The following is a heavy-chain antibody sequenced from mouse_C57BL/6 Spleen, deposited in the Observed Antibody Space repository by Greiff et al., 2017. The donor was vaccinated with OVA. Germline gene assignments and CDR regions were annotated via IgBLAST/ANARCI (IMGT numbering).Heavy chain of an antibody. CDR1: GYTFTSYW. D-gene: IGHD2-1*01. Sequence: QVQLQQSGAELVKPGASVKMSCKASGYTFTSYWITWVKQRPGQGLEWIGDIYPGSGSTNYNEKFKSKSTLTVDTSSSTAYMQLSSLTSEDSAVYYCAREIYYGNCGYFDVWGTGTTVTVSS. CDR3: AREIYYGNCGYFDV. CDR2: IYPGSGST. J-gene: IGHJ1*03. V-gene: IGHV1-55*01.